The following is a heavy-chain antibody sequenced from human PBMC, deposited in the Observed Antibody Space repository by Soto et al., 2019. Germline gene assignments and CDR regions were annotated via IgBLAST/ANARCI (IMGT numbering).Heavy chain of an antibody. D-gene: IGHD1-1*01. V-gene: IGHV3-48*01. Sequence: GGSLRLSCAASGFTFSSYSMNWVRQAPGKGLEWVSYISSSSSTIYYADSVKGRFTISRDNAKNSLYLKRNSLRAEDTAVYYCARAWGVGTFDPWGQGTLVTVSS. CDR3: ARAWGVGTFDP. CDR1: GFTFSSYS. CDR2: ISSSSSTI. J-gene: IGHJ5*02.